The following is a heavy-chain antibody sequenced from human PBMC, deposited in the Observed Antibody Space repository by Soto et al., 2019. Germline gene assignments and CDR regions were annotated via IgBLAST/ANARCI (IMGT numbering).Heavy chain of an antibody. CDR1: GYIFSTYT. D-gene: IGHD3-22*01. J-gene: IGHJ4*01. CDR2: INAANGNT. V-gene: IGHV1-3*01. CDR3: ARVSFETSGYADY. Sequence: QVHLVQSGAEVKKPGASVKVSCKASGYIFSTYTMHWVREAPGQRLEWMGWINAANGNTKYSQNFQGRVTISRDTSASTAYLELSSLRSEDTPVYYCARVSFETSGYADYWGQGTLVTVSS.